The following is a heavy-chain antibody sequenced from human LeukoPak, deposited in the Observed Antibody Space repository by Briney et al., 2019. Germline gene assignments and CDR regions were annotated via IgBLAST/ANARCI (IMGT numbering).Heavy chain of an antibody. CDR1: GFTFSNNW. CDR3: ATSADSSGND. D-gene: IGHD3-22*01. CDR2: IKGDGSYK. J-gene: IGHJ4*02. V-gene: IGHV3-7*03. Sequence: PGGSLRLSCAASGFTFSNNWMSWVRQAPGKGLEWVADIKGDGSYKYYVDSVKGRFTISRDNAKSSVYLQMNTLRAEDTAVYYCATSADSSGNDWGQGTLVTVSS.